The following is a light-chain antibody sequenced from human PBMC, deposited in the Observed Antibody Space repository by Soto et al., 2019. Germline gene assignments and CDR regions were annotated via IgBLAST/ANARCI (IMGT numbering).Light chain of an antibody. J-gene: IGLJ3*02. Sequence: QSVLTQMSSASASLGASVKLTCTLSSGHITHAIAWHQQQPEKGPRYLMKFNTDGSHSKGDGIPDRFSGSTSGAEHYLTISSLQSEDEADYYCQTWGTGIWVFGGGTQLTVL. V-gene: IGLV4-69*02. CDR3: QTWGTGIWV. CDR2: FNTDGSH. CDR1: SGHITHA.